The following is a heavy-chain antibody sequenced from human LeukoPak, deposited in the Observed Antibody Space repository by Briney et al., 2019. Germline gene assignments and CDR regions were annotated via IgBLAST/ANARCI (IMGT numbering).Heavy chain of an antibody. CDR2: ISWNSGSI. CDR1: GFTFDDYA. V-gene: IGHV3-9*01. Sequence: PGGSLRLSCAASGFTFDDYAMHWVRQAPGKGLEWVSGISWNSGSIGYADSVKGRFTISRDNSKNTVSLQMNSLRGDDTAVYYCAKDDAWGRYKDWGQGTLVTVSS. J-gene: IGHJ1*01. CDR3: AKDDAWGRYKD. D-gene: IGHD3-16*01.